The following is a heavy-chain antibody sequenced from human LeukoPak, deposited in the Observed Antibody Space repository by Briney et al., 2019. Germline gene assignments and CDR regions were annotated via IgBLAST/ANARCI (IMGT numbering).Heavy chain of an antibody. V-gene: IGHV3-23*01. J-gene: IGHJ4*02. Sequence: GGSLRLSCAASGFTFSNYAMTWLRQAPGKGLECVSGINGGGDNAYYTNSVKGRFTISRDNSKNTLYLQMNSLRAEDMAVYYCAKTNGYFDSWGQGTLVTVSS. CDR3: AKTNGYFDS. CDR2: INGGGDNA. CDR1: GFTFSNYA.